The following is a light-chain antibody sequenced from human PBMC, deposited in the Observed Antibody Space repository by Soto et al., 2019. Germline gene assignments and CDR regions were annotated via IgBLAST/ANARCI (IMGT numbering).Light chain of an antibody. J-gene: IGKJ4*01. CDR3: QQYYSNPELT. Sequence: IVMTQSPDSLAVSLGERATINCKSSQSLLYSSNNKNYLAWYQQKPGQPPKLLIYWASTRASGVPVRFSGSGSGTDFTLTISSLQAEDVAVYYCQQYYSNPELTFGGGTKVEIK. CDR1: QSLLYSSNNKNY. V-gene: IGKV4-1*01. CDR2: WAS.